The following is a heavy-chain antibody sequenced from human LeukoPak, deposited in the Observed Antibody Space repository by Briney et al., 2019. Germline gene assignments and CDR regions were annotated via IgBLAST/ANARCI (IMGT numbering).Heavy chain of an antibody. J-gene: IGHJ6*02. D-gene: IGHD1-26*01. Sequence: SETLSLTCTVSGGSISFYWSWFRQSPGKGLEWIGQIYQSGSTDYNPSLRSRVTISRDTSKNQFSLQLTAVTAADPAVYYCARHSDRWRYAMDVWGQGTTVTVSS. V-gene: IGHV4-59*08. CDR2: IYQSGST. CDR3: ARHSDRWRYAMDV. CDR1: GGSISFY.